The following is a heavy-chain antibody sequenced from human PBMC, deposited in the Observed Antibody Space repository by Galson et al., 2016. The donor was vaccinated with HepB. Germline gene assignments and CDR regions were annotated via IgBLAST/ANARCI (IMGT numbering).Heavy chain of an antibody. J-gene: IGHJ3*02. Sequence: PALVKPTQTVTLTCTFSGFSLSTNEVGLGWIRQPPGKALEWLALIYWDDRKRYSPSLKSRLTITKDTSKNPVVLTLTNMDPVDPANYYSARRVTVNDALDIWGQGTMVSVSS. CDR1: GFSLSTNEVG. CDR3: ARRVTVNDALDI. D-gene: IGHD2-21*02. V-gene: IGHV2-5*02. CDR2: IYWDDRK.